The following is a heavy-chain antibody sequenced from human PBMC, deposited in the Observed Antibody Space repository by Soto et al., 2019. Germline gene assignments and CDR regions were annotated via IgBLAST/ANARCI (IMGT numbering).Heavy chain of an antibody. CDR1: GFTLSSYD. Sequence: GGALRLPCSASGFTLSSYDMHWVRQATRKGLEWGAAIGTAGDTYYPGSVKGRFTISRENAKNSLHLQMNSLRAGDTAVYYCAREGYVFWSGYGYYYSYMGVWGKGTTVTVSS. J-gene: IGHJ6*03. V-gene: IGHV3-13*01. CDR2: IGTAGDT. D-gene: IGHD3-3*01. CDR3: AREGYVFWSGYGYYYSYMGV.